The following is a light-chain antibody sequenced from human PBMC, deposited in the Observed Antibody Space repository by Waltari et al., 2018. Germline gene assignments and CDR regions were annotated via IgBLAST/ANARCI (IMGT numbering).Light chain of an antibody. CDR3: QQYYSTPLT. CDR2: WAS. V-gene: IGKV4-1*01. CDR1: QSVLYSSNNKNY. Sequence: DIVMTQSPDSLAVSLGERASLNCKSSQSVLYSSNNKNYLAWYQHKPGQPPKLLIYWASSRESGVPDRFSGSGYGTDFTLTISSLQAEDVAIYYCQQYYSTPLTFGGGTKVEIK. J-gene: IGKJ4*01.